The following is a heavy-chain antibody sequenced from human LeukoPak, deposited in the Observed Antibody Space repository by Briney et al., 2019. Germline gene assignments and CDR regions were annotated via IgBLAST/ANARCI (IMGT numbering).Heavy chain of an antibody. Sequence: GGSLRLSCAASGFTFSSYSMNWVRQAPGKGLEWVSSISSSSSYIYYADSVKGRFTISRDNAKNSLYLQMNSLRAEDTAVYYCAREGRSSSWPFDYWGQGTLVTVSS. J-gene: IGHJ4*02. CDR2: ISSSSSYI. D-gene: IGHD6-13*01. CDR1: GFTFSSYS. V-gene: IGHV3-21*01. CDR3: AREGRSSSWPFDY.